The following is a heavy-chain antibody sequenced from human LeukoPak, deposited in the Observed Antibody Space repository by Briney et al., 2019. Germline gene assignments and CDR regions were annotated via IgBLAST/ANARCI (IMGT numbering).Heavy chain of an antibody. V-gene: IGHV4-39*01. Sequence: PSETLSLTCTVSGGSISTSNYYWGWIRQPPGKGLEWIGNIYYSGRTYYNPSLKSRVTISVDTSKNQFSLKLSSVTAADTAVYYCARRSGGCSYIDGYNYYMDVWGKGTTVTISS. J-gene: IGHJ6*03. CDR2: IYYSGRT. CDR1: GGSISTSNYY. D-gene: IGHD5-18*01. CDR3: ARRSGGCSYIDGYNYYMDV.